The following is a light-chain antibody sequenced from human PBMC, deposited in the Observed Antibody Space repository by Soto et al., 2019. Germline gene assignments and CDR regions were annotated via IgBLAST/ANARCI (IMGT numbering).Light chain of an antibody. CDR3: QQYDSYPLT. Sequence: DIQMTQSPSTLSASVGGSVTITCRASQSISGCLAWYQHKPGKAPKLLIYYASSLESGVPSRFSGSGSGTEYTLTISSLQPDDFATYYCQQYDSYPLTFGGGTKVEIK. CDR2: YAS. J-gene: IGKJ4*01. V-gene: IGKV1-5*01. CDR1: QSISGC.